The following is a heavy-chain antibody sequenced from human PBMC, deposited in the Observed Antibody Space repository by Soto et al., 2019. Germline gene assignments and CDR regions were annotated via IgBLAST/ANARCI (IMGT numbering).Heavy chain of an antibody. CDR3: SIGIGVRYFGWPFEY. CDR2: IIPMSGTT. D-gene: IGHD3-9*01. J-gene: IGHJ4*02. V-gene: IGHV1-69*06. CDR1: GGTFTNYT. Sequence: QVQLVQSGAEVKKPGSSVKVSCKASGGTFTNYTISWVRQAPGQGLEWMGGIIPMSGTTNHAQKFQGRVTINANKSPTTTHMELSSLRSEDTAVYYCSIGIGVRYFGWPFEYWGQGTLVTVSS.